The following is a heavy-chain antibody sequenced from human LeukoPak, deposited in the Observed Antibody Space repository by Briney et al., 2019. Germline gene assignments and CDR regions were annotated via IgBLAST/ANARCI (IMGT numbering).Heavy chain of an antibody. D-gene: IGHD3-9*01. CDR2: ITNGGSTI. CDR3: ARSIGLTGGGVDV. CDR1: GCTFSDYN. J-gene: IGHJ6*02. Sequence: PGGSLSLSSATSGCTFSDYNMNWVRQAPGKELQEVSYITNGGSTIHHADSVKGRFTISRDNAKKTLYLQMNSLRAEDTAVYYCARSIGLTGGGVDVWGQGTTVTVSS. V-gene: IGHV3-11*01.